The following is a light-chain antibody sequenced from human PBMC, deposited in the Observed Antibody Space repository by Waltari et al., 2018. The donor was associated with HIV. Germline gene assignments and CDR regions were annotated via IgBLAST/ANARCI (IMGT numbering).Light chain of an antibody. CDR1: TSDVGGYQY. CDR3: SSYTSSSTLEV. J-gene: IGLJ1*01. CDR2: EVT. Sequence: QSALTQPASVSGSPGQSITISCTGTTSDVGGYQYVSWYQQYAGKAPKLIIYEVTNRPSGVSNRFSGTKSGNTASLIISGLQAEDEADYYCSSYTSSSTLEVSGTGTKVTV. V-gene: IGLV2-14*01.